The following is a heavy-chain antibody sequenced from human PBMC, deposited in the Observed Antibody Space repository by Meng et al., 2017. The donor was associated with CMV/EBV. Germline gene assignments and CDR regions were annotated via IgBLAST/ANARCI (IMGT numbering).Heavy chain of an antibody. V-gene: IGHV2-5*02. CDR2: IYCDDDK. J-gene: IGHJ5*02. CDR1: GSSLSTSGWG. Sequence: TLKDCVPCLVKPTQPLTLTCTFSGSSLSTSGWGVGWIRQPPGKALEWLASIYCDDDKRYSPSLKSRLTITKDTSKNQLVLTMTNMNPVDTATYYCAHRGRIAAAGTDWFDPWGQGTLVTVSS. D-gene: IGHD6-13*01. CDR3: AHRGRIAAAGTDWFDP.